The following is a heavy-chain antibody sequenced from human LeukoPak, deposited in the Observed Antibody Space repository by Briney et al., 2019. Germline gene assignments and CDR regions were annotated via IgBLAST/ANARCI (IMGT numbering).Heavy chain of an antibody. CDR3: ARAYSSGWSHSYYFDY. CDR2: INPSGGST. V-gene: IGHV1-46*01. J-gene: IGHJ4*02. CDR1: GYTFTSYY. Sequence: ASVKVSCKASGYTFTSYYMHWVRQAPGQGLEWMGIINPSGGSTSYAQKFQGRVTMTRDTSTSTVYMELGSLRSEDTAVYYCARAYSSGWSHSYYFDYWGQGTLVTVSS. D-gene: IGHD6-19*01.